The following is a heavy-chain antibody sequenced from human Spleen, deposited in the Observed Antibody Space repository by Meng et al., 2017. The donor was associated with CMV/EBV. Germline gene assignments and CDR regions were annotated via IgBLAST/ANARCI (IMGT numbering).Heavy chain of an antibody. CDR2: IRSKANSYAT. V-gene: IGHV3-73*01. Sequence: GESLKISCAASGFTFSGSAMHWVRQASGKGLEWVGRIRSKANSYATAYAASVKGRFTISRDNSKNTLYMQMNSLRAEDTAVYYCAKDRGVGASTFDYWGQGTLVTVSS. D-gene: IGHD1-26*01. J-gene: IGHJ4*02. CDR3: AKDRGVGASTFDY. CDR1: GFTFSGSA.